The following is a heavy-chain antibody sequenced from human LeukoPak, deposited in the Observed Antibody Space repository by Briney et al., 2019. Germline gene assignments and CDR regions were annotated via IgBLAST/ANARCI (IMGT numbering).Heavy chain of an antibody. Sequence: SVKVSCKASGGTFSSYAISWVRQAPGQGLEWMGGIIPIFGTANYAQKFQGRVTITADKSTSTAYMELSSLRSEDTAVYYCASRQLDYYDILTGYGYYYYYMDVWGKGTTVTVSS. CDR2: IIPIFGTA. V-gene: IGHV1-69*06. D-gene: IGHD3-9*01. J-gene: IGHJ6*03. CDR3: ASRQLDYYDILTGYGYYYYYMDV. CDR1: GGTFSSYA.